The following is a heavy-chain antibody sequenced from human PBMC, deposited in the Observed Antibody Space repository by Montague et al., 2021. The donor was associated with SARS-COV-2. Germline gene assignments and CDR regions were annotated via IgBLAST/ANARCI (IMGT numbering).Heavy chain of an antibody. D-gene: IGHD6-19*01. V-gene: IGHV4-30-2*01. Sequence: TLSLTCSLSGGSISSGGFSWSWIRQPPGKGLEWIGHIFHTGTPHYSPSLKSRVTISIDTSRNQFSLNLDSVTAADTAVYYCARLKVAPNGGWNWFDPWGQGSLVTVSS. J-gene: IGHJ5*02. CDR2: IFHTGTP. CDR1: GGSISSGGFS. CDR3: ARLKVAPNGGWNWFDP.